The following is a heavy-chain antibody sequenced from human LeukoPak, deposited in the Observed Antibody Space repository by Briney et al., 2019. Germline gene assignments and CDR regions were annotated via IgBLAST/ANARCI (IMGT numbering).Heavy chain of an antibody. CDR1: GFTFSSYS. Sequence: PGGSLRLSCAASGFTFSSYSMNWVHQAPGKGLERVSSISSSSSYIYYADSVKGRFTISRDNAKNSLYLQMNSLRAEDTAVYYCARVPPNGDYWWTYYYYYYMDVWGKGTTVTVSS. J-gene: IGHJ6*03. CDR2: ISSSSSYI. D-gene: IGHD4-17*01. V-gene: IGHV3-21*01. CDR3: ARVPPNGDYWWTYYYYYYMDV.